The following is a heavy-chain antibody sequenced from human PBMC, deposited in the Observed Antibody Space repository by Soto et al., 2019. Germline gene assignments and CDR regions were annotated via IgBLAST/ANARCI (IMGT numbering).Heavy chain of an antibody. CDR1: GFSFSNFA. V-gene: IGHV3-23*01. CDR3: ANGGYSHYHMDV. Sequence: GGSLRLSCAASGFSFSNFAMSWVRQAPGKGLEWVSTISGSGSGTYYAESVEGRFTISRDNPRNTLYLQLNSLRAEDTAAYYCANGGYSHYHMDVWGKGTTVTVSS. CDR2: ISGSGSGT. J-gene: IGHJ6*03. D-gene: IGHD2-15*01.